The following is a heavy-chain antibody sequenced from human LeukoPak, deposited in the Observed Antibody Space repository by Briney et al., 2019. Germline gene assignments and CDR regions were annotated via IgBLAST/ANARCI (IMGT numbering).Heavy chain of an antibody. D-gene: IGHD6-13*01. CDR1: GASIRTGDHY. J-gene: IGHJ4*02. CDR2: IYYSGST. CDR3: ATVIVAPGTRTPYFAY. V-gene: IGHV4-30-4*01. Sequence: PSQTLSLTCTVSGASIRTGDHYWSWIRQPPGKGLEWIGYIYYSGSTYYNPSLRSRITISVDTSKNQFSLKLSSVTAADTAVYYCATVIVAPGTRTPYFAYWGQGTLVTVSS.